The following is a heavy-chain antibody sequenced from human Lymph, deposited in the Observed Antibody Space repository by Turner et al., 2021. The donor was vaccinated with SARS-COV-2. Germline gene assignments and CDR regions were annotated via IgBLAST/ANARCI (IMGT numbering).Heavy chain of an antibody. D-gene: IGHD3-22*01. V-gene: IGHV3-30*04. CDR2: ISYDESDK. CDR1: GFTFSSYA. Sequence: QVQLVESVGGVVQPGRSLRLSCAASGFTFSSYAMHWVRQATGKGLEWVAFISYDESDKYYADSVKGRFTFSRDNSKNTLYLRMNSLRAEDTAVYNCARDRDSSGWVDYWGQGTLVTVSS. J-gene: IGHJ4*02. CDR3: ARDRDSSGWVDY.